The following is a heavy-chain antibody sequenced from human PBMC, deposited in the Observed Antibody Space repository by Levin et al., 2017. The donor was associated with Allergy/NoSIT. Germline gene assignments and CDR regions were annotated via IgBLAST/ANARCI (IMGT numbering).Heavy chain of an antibody. J-gene: IGHJ4*02. D-gene: IGHD3-22*01. CDR3: ARDLYNDDSVFGY. V-gene: IGHV1-2*02. CDR1: RYIFSDYC. CDR2: INPHSGDT. Sequence: PGGSLRLSCKAARYIFSDYCIHWVRQAPGQGLEWMGWINPHSGDTKYEQECQGRVTMTRDTSISTAYMELTRLTSDDTAVYYCARDLYNDDSVFGYWGQGTLVNVFS.